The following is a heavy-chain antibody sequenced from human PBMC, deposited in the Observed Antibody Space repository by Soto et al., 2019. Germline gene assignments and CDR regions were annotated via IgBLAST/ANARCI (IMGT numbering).Heavy chain of an antibody. J-gene: IGHJ4*02. V-gene: IGHV3-7*03. D-gene: IGHD4-17*01. CDR2: INQGGSEK. CDR1: GFTFSNYW. CDR3: VKDDGDYSFDY. Sequence: GGSLRLSCAASGFTFSNYWMSWVRQAPGKGLEWVAKINQGGSEKWSADSVKGRFTISRDNAKNSLYLQWNSLGAEDTAVYYCVKDDGDYSFDYWGQGTLVTVSS.